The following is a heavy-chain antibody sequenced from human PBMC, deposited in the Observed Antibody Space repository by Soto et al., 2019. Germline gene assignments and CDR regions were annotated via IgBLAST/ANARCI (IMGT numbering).Heavy chain of an antibody. CDR3: ARAFSLEPPKYDYYYGMDV. Sequence: EVQLVESGGGLIQPGGSLRLSCAASGFTVSGNYMSWVRQVPGKGLEWVSSISSSSSYKYYADSVKGRFTISRDNAKNSLYLQMNSLRAEDTAVYYCARAFSLEPPKYDYYYGMDVWGQGTTVTVSS. CDR2: ISSSSSYK. V-gene: IGHV3-21*01. J-gene: IGHJ6*02. D-gene: IGHD2-8*01. CDR1: GFTVSGNY.